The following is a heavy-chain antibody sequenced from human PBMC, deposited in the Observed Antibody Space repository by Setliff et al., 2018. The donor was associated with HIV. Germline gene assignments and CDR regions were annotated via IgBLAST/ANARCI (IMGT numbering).Heavy chain of an antibody. CDR3: AWGMTAIPEY. J-gene: IGHJ4*02. D-gene: IGHD2-21*02. V-gene: IGHV4-34*01. Sequence: SETLSLTCAVHGGSLNNYYWSWIRQSPGKGLEWIGRINHSGTTSYSPSLRSRVTISLDTSQEEFTLRQTSVTAADTGVYYCAWGMTAIPEYWGQGTLVTVSS. CDR1: GGSLNNYY. CDR2: INHSGTT.